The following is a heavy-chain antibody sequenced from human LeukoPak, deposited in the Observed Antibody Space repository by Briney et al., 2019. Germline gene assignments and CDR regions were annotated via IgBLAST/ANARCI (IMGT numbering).Heavy chain of an antibody. Sequence: GASVKVSCKASGYTFTNHYMHWVRQAPGQGLEWMGIINPGGGSTSYAQKFQGRVTITADESTSTAYMELSSLRSEDTAVYYCATFREGDAFDIWGQGTMVTVSS. J-gene: IGHJ3*02. V-gene: IGHV1-46*01. D-gene: IGHD2/OR15-2a*01. CDR3: ATFREGDAFDI. CDR1: GYTFTNHY. CDR2: INPGGGST.